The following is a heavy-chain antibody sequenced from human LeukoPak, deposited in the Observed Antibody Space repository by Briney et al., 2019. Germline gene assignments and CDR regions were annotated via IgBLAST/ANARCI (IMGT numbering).Heavy chain of an antibody. CDR2: MNPNSGNT. CDR3: ARDGLYCTNGVCSSDI. D-gene: IGHD2-8*01. V-gene: IGHV1-8*03. CDR1: GYTFTSYD. Sequence: ASVKVSCKASGYTFTSYDINWVRQATGQGLEGMGWMNPNSGNTGYAQKFQGRVTITRNTSISTAYMELSSLRSEDTAVYYCARDGLYCTNGVCSSDIWGQGTLVTVSS. J-gene: IGHJ3*02.